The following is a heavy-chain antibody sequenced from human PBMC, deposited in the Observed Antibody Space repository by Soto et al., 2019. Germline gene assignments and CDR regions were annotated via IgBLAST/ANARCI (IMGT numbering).Heavy chain of an antibody. J-gene: IGHJ4*02. Sequence: QVQLVQSGAEVRKPGSSVKVSCKASGGTFTTYAISWVRQSPVQGLEWMGGIIPLFEATKYAQKFKGRVTITADKSMGTAYMELSSLRSEDTAMYYCARDRSSSWYNGTFYFDSWGQGNLVTASS. CDR1: GGTFTTYA. D-gene: IGHD6-19*01. CDR2: IIPLFEAT. V-gene: IGHV1-69*06. CDR3: ARDRSSSWYNGTFYFDS.